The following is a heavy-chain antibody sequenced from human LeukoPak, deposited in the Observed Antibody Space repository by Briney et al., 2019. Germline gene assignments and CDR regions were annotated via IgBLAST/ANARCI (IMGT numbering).Heavy chain of an antibody. CDR2: ISGSGGST. Sequence: PGGSLRLSCAASGFTFSSYAMSWVRQAPGKGLEWVSAISGSGGSTYYADSVKGRFTISRDNSKNTLYLQMNSLRAEDTAVYYCAKPESKLRYFDWSYYYGMDVWGQGTTVTVSS. D-gene: IGHD3-9*01. CDR3: AKPESKLRYFDWSYYYGMDV. V-gene: IGHV3-23*01. J-gene: IGHJ6*02. CDR1: GFTFSSYA.